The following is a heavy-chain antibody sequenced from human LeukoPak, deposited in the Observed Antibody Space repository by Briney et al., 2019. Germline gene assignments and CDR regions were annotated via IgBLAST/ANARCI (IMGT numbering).Heavy chain of an antibody. CDR1: GGSISSSNW. V-gene: IGHV4-4*02. CDR2: IYHSGST. CDR3: ARDSTHGSSSDYYYYMDV. J-gene: IGHJ6*03. Sequence: SETLSLTCAVSGGSISSSNWWSWVRQPPGKGLESIGEIYHSGSTNYNPSLKSRVTISVDTSKNQFSLKLSSVTAADTAVYYCARDSTHGSSSDYYYYMDVWGKGTTVTVSS. D-gene: IGHD6-6*01.